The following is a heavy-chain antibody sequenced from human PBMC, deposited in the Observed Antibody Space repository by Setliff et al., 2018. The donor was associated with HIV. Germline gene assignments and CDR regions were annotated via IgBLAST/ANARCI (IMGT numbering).Heavy chain of an antibody. D-gene: IGHD1-1*01. CDR1: GGSISIHY. CDR3: AKQPGGHSFFDH. CDR2: LSPSGTT. V-gene: IGHV4-34*01. J-gene: IGHJ4*02. Sequence: SETLSLTCTVSGGSISIHYWSWIRLPPGKGLEWIGELSPSGTTRSNPSLQSRVTISLDTSNNQFSLKLTSVTAADTAMYYCAKQPGGHSFFDHWGQGILVTVSS.